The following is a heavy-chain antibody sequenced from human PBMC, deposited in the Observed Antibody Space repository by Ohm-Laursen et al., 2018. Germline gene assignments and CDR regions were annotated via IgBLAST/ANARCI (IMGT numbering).Heavy chain of an antibody. CDR2: INTDGSGA. V-gene: IGHV3-74*01. Sequence: SLRLSCTASGFTFSSYWMHWVRQAPGEGLVWVSRINTDGSGATYADSVKGRFTISRDNAKNTLDLQMNSLRAEDTAVYYCIKHYGDNWGQGTLVTVSS. CDR3: IKHYGDN. CDR1: GFTFSSYW. J-gene: IGHJ4*02.